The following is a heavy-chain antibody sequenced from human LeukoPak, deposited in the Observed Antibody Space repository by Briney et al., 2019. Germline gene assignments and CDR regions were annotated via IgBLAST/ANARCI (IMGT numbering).Heavy chain of an antibody. V-gene: IGHV3-23*01. Sequence: GRSLRLSCAASGFTFSSYAMSWVRQAPGKGLEWVSAISGSGGGTYYADSVKGRFTISRDNSKNTLYLQMNSLRAEDTAVYYCAKDRVGDTRLNWFDPWGQGTLVTVSS. J-gene: IGHJ5*02. CDR1: GFTFSSYA. D-gene: IGHD1-26*01. CDR3: AKDRVGDTRLNWFDP. CDR2: ISGSGGGT.